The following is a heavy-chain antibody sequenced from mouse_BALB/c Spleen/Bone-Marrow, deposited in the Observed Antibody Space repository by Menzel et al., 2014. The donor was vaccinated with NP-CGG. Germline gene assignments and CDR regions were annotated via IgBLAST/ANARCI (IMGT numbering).Heavy chain of an antibody. CDR1: GYSISSDYA. CDR3: ARSADWYFDV. V-gene: IGHV3-2*02. J-gene: IGHJ1*01. Sequence: VQLKESGPGLGKPSQSLSLTCTVTGYSISSDYAWHWIRQFPGNKMEWMGYISYSGSTSYYPSLKSRISITRDTSKNQFFLQLNSVTTEDTATYYCARSADWYFDVWGAGTTVTVSS. CDR2: ISYSGST.